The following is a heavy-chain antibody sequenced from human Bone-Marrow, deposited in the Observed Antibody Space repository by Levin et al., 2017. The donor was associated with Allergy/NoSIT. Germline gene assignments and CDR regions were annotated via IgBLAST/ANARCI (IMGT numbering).Heavy chain of an antibody. D-gene: IGHD1-1*01. J-gene: IGHJ2*01. CDR2: KDIIGTT. V-gene: IGHV3-53*01. CDR1: GFSVTSNS. Sequence: GGSLRLSCAASGFSVTSNSMTWVRHTPGKGLEWVSTKDIIGTTYYADSVRGRFTIARDSSTNMVYLQMNNLRPEDTAVYYCSKSPATRNWYFDLWGRGTLVTVSS. CDR3: SKSPATRNWYFDL.